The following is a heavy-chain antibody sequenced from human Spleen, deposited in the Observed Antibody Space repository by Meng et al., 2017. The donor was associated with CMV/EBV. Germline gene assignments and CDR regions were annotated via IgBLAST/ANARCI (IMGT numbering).Heavy chain of an antibody. D-gene: IGHD3-16*01. CDR2: IYYSGST. Sequence: LQRQDQGPRLVKPSEHLSLPFTVSGGSISSSSYYWGWIRQPPGKWLEWIGSIYYSGSTYYNPSLKSRVTMSVDTSKNQFSLKLSSVTAADTAVYYCARGGQRGGYWGQGTLVTVSS. J-gene: IGHJ4*02. CDR3: ARGGQRGGY. V-gene: IGHV4-39*07. CDR1: GGSISSSSYY.